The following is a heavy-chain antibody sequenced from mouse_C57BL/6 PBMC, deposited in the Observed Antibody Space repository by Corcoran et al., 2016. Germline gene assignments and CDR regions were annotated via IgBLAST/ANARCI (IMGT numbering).Heavy chain of an antibody. CDR1: GYTFTDYN. V-gene: IGHV1-18*01. D-gene: IGHD1-1*01. J-gene: IGHJ2*01. CDR3: ARWDYGRYYFDY. CDR2: INPNNGGT. Sequence: EVQLQQSGPELVKPGASVKIPCKASGYTFTDYNMDWVKQSHGKSLEWIGDINPNNGGTIYNQKFKGKATLTVDKSSITAYMEIRSLTSEDTAVYYCARWDYGRYYFDYWGQGTTLTVSS.